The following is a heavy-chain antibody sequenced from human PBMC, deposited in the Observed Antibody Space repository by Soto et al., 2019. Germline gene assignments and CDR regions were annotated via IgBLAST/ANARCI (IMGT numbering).Heavy chain of an antibody. CDR3: ARDQAVGTAMVEHYYYGMDV. D-gene: IGHD5-18*01. Sequence: PSQTLSLTRVISGDSVSSNSAAWNWIRQSPSRGLQWLGRTYYRSKWYNDYAVSVKSRITINPDTSKNQFSLQLNSVTPEDTAVYYCARDQAVGTAMVEHYYYGMDVWGQGTTVTVSS. V-gene: IGHV6-1*01. CDR2: TYYRSKWYN. J-gene: IGHJ6*02. CDR1: GDSVSSNSAA.